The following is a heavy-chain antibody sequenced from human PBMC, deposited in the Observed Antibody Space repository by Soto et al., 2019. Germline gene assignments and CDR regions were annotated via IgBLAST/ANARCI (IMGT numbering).Heavy chain of an antibody. CDR2: SYYSGIT. Sequence: PSETLSLTCTVSGGSVSSGSYYWSWIRQPPGKGLEWIGYSYYSGITNYNPSLKSRVTISVDTSKNQFSLKLSSVTAADTAVYYCARAGATVFGLTGFDYWGQGTLVTVSS. CDR1: GGSVSSGSYY. CDR3: ARAGATVFGLTGFDY. V-gene: IGHV4-61*01. J-gene: IGHJ4*02. D-gene: IGHD4-4*01.